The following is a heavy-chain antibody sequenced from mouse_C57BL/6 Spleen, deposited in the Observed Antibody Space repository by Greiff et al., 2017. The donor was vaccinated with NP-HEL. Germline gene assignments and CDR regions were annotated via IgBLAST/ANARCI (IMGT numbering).Heavy chain of an antibody. D-gene: IGHD2-4*01. V-gene: IGHV1-52*01. J-gene: IGHJ3*01. CDR2: IDPSDSDT. CDR3: AREGDYGEGVGAY. CDR1: GYTFTSYW. Sequence: QVQLQQPGAELVRPGSSVKLSCKASGYTFTSYWMHWVKQRPIQGLEWIGNIDPSDSDTHYNQKFKDKATLTVDKSSSTAYMQLSSLTSEDSAVYDYAREGDYGEGVGAYWGQGTLVTVSA.